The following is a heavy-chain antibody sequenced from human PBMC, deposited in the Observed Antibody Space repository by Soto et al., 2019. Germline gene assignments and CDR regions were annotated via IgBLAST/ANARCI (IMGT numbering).Heavy chain of an antibody. CDR2: IKQDGSEK. Sequence: GESLKISCAASGFTFSSYWMSWVRQAPGKGLEWVANIKQDGSEKYYVDSVKGRFTISRDNAKNSLYLQMNSLRAEDTAVYYCARASTAMVISGFDYWGQGTLVTVSS. CDR1: GFTFSSYW. J-gene: IGHJ4*02. D-gene: IGHD5-18*01. CDR3: ARASTAMVISGFDY. V-gene: IGHV3-7*05.